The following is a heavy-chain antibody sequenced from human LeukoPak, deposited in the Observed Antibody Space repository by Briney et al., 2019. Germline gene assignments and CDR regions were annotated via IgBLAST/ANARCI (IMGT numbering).Heavy chain of an antibody. CDR1: GFTFSSYG. CDR2: ISYDGSNK. Sequence: GGSLRLSCAASGFTFSSYGMHWVRQAPGKGLEWVAVISYDGSNKYYADSVKGRFAISRDNSKNTLYLQMNSLRAEDTAVYYCAKELHHYYYGMDVWGQGTTVTASS. CDR3: AKELHHYYYGMDV. D-gene: IGHD2-15*01. V-gene: IGHV3-30*18. J-gene: IGHJ6*02.